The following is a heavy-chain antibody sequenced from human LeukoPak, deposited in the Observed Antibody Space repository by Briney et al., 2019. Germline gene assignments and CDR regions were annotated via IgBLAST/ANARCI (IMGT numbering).Heavy chain of an antibody. CDR3: ARDPSEYGDYDGRGWFDP. J-gene: IGHJ5*02. Sequence: TSGTLSLTCAVSGGSISSSNWWSWVRQPPGKGLEWIGEIYHSGSTNYNPSLKSRVTISVDKSKNQFSLKLSSVTAADTAVYYCARDPSEYGDYDGRGWFDPWGQGTLVTVSS. CDR2: IYHSGST. CDR1: GGSISSSNW. D-gene: IGHD4-17*01. V-gene: IGHV4-4*02.